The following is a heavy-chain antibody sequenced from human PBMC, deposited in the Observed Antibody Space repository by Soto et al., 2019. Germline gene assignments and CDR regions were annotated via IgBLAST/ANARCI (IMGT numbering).Heavy chain of an antibody. CDR1: GYTLTELS. Sequence: ASVKVSCMVSGYTLTELSMHWVRQSPGKGLEWMGGFDPEDGETIYAQKFQGRVTMTEDTSTDTAYMELSSLRSEDTAVYYCATPSFHSSSYTRRFDIWGQGTMVTVSS. CDR2: FDPEDGET. CDR3: ATPSFHSSSYTRRFDI. J-gene: IGHJ3*02. V-gene: IGHV1-24*01. D-gene: IGHD6-13*01.